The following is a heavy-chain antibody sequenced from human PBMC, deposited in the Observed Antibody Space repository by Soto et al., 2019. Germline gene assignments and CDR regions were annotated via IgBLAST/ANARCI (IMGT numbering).Heavy chain of an antibody. CDR2: ISASSTST. D-gene: IGHD3-16*01. CDR1: GFSFSSSA. J-gene: IGHJ4*02. CDR3: VKFGAPRYFDY. Sequence: PVGSLRLSCAASGFSFSSSAMTWARQAPGKGLEWVSFISASSTSTYYADSVQGRFTISRDNSKNTLYLQMSSLRAEDTALYYCVKFGAPRYFDYWGQGTPVTVSS. V-gene: IGHV3-23*01.